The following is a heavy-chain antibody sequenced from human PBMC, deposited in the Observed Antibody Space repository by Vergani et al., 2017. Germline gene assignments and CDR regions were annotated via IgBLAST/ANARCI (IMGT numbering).Heavy chain of an antibody. V-gene: IGHV3-9*01. CDR3: ARGRVAARPGKFEGWYFDL. CDR2: ISWNSGSI. J-gene: IGHJ2*01. D-gene: IGHD6-6*01. Sequence: EVQLVESGGGLVQPGRSLRLSCAASGFTFDDYAMHWVRQAPGKGLEWVSGISWNSGSIGYADSVKGRFTISRDNAKNSLYLQMNSLRAGDTAVYYCARGRVAARPGKFEGWYFDLWGRGTLVTVSS. CDR1: GFTFDDYA.